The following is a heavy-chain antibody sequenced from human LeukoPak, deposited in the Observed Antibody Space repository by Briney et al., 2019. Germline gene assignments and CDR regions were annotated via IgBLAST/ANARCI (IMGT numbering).Heavy chain of an antibody. CDR3: ARGDYYYYYCMDV. CDR2: INPNSGGT. V-gene: IGHV1-2*02. Sequence: GASVTVSCKASGYTFTGYYMHWVRQAPGQGLEWMGWINPNSGGTNYAQKFQGRVTMTRDTSISTAYMELSRLRSDDTAVYYCARGDYYYYYCMDVWGKGTTVTVSS. CDR1: GYTFTGYY. J-gene: IGHJ6*03.